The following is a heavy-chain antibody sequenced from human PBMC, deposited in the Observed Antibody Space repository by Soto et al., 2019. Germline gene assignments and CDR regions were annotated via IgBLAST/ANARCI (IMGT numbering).Heavy chain of an antibody. J-gene: IGHJ4*02. CDR2: MSYDGSRQ. V-gene: IGHV3-30*03. Sequence: QVQLVESGGGVVQPGRSLRLSCAASGFTLSGNDMHWVRQAPGKGPEWVAVMSYDGSRQYYADSVKGRFTISRDTSNNTLYLQMNSLTTEDTAVYYCARGGWYDSWSSSDFWGQGTLVTVSS. CDR1: GFTLSGND. D-gene: IGHD3-22*01. CDR3: ARGGWYDSWSSSDF.